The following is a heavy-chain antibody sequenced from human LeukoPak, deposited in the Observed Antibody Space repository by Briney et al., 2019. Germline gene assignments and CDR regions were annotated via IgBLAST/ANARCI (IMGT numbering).Heavy chain of an antibody. D-gene: IGHD5-12*01. Sequence: GGSLSFSVPAPGFTFISYAIPWFPQAPAKGLEGWPVIPYDGSNKYYADSVKGRFTISRDNSKNTLYLQMNSLRAEDTAVYYCAREGRWLQEGNWFDPWGQGTLVTVSS. J-gene: IGHJ5*02. CDR1: GFTFISYA. CDR2: IPYDGSNK. V-gene: IGHV3-30-3*01. CDR3: AREGRWLQEGNWFDP.